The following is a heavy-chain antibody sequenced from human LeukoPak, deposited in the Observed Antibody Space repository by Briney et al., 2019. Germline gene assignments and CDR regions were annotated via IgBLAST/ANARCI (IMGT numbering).Heavy chain of an antibody. CDR1: GFTFTSSA. Sequence: SVKVSCKASGFTFTSSAVQWVRQARGQRLEWIGWIVVGSGNTNYAQKFQERVTITRDMSTSTAYMELSSLRSEDTAVYYCAAVSVQGLTGDFEGAFDIWGQGTMVTVTS. J-gene: IGHJ3*02. D-gene: IGHD7-27*01. CDR2: IVVGSGNT. CDR3: AAVSVQGLTGDFEGAFDI. V-gene: IGHV1-58*01.